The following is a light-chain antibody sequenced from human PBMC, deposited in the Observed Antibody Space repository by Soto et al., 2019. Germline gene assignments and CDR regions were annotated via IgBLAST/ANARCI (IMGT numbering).Light chain of an antibody. CDR3: QQVKTYPRT. J-gene: IGKJ4*01. CDR2: EES. V-gene: IGKV1-5*01. CDR1: QTISSW. Sequence: DIQMTQSPSPLSGSVGDRVTITCRASQTISSWLAWYQQKPGKPPKLLIYEESTLHSGVPSRFSGRKSGTQFTLTIDSLQPEDVATYYCQQVKTYPRTLGGGTKVDIK.